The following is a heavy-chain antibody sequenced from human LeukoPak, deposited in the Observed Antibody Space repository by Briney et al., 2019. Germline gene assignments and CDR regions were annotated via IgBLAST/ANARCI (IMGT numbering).Heavy chain of an antibody. J-gene: IGHJ4*02. CDR1: GGSFSGYY. V-gene: IGHV4-34*01. CDR2: INHSGST. CDR3: ARVGYYYDSSGYYAPDY. Sequence: SETLSLTCAVYGGSFSGYYWSWLRQPPGKGLDWIGEINHSGSTNYDPSLKSRVTISVDTSKNQFSLKLSSVTAADTAVYYCARVGYYYDSSGYYAPDYWGQGTLVTVSS. D-gene: IGHD3-22*01.